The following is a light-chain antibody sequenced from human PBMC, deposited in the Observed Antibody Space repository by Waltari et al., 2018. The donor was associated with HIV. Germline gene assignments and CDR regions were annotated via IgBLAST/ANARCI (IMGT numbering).Light chain of an antibody. CDR1: SSYVDTF. CDR3: CSHAGNFIFA. V-gene: IGLV2-11*01. J-gene: IGLJ1*01. Sequence: QSALTQPPSVSGSPGQSLTISCTGTSSYVDTFVSWYQQHPGKAPKVIIYDVNKRPSGVPDRVSGYKSGNTAFLTISGLQAEDEAEYHCCSHAGNFIFAFGSGTKVTVL. CDR2: DVN.